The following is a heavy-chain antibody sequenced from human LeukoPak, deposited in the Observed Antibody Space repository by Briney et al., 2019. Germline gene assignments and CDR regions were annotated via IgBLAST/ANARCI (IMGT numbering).Heavy chain of an antibody. D-gene: IGHD3-22*01. Sequence: GGSLRLSCAASGFTFSSYSMNWVRQAPGKGLEWVSSISSSSSYIYYADSVKGRFTISRDNAKNSLYLQMNSLRAEDTAVYYCASGHNYYYDSSVYSIVVFDIGGKGKMVTVFS. CDR1: GFTFSSYS. J-gene: IGHJ3*02. V-gene: IGHV3-21*01. CDR3: ASGHNYYYDSSVYSIVVFDI. CDR2: ISSSSSYI.